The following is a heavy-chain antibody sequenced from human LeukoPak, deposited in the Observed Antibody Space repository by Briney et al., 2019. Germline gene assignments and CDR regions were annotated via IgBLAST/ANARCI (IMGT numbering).Heavy chain of an antibody. CDR2: INHSGST. Sequence: PSETLSLTCAVYGGSFSGYYWSWIRKPPGKGLEWIGEINHSGSTNYNPSLKSRVTISLDLSKNQFSLQLTAMTAADTAVYYCARVGYSYGRLFDQWGQGTLVTVSS. V-gene: IGHV4-34*01. J-gene: IGHJ4*02. CDR1: GGSFSGYY. CDR3: ARVGYSYGRLFDQ. D-gene: IGHD5-18*01.